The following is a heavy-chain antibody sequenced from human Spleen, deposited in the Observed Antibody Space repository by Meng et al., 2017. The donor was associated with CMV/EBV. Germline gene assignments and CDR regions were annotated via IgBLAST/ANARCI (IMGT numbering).Heavy chain of an antibody. J-gene: IGHJ4*02. CDR3: AIGRAYDYFDY. V-gene: IGHV4-59*01. CDR2: IYYSGST. D-gene: IGHD5-12*01. Sequence: SETLSLTCTVSGGSISTYYWSWIRQPPGKGLEWIGYIYYSGSTNYNPSLKSRVTISVDTSKNQFSLKLSSVTAADTAVYYCAIGRAYDYFDYWGQGMMVTVSS. CDR1: GGSISTYY.